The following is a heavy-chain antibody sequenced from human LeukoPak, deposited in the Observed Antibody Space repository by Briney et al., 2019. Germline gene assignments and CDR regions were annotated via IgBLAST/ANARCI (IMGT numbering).Heavy chain of an antibody. CDR3: ARAMTTVTEQESDYFDY. CDR1: GGSISSGGYY. CDR2: IYHSGST. J-gene: IGHJ4*02. D-gene: IGHD4-17*01. Sequence: SQTLSLTCTVSGGSISSGGYYWSWIRQPPGKGLEWIGYIYHSGSTYYNPSLKSRVTISVDRSKNQFSLKLSSVTAADTAVYYCARAMTTVTEQESDYFDYWGQGTLVTVSS. V-gene: IGHV4-30-2*01.